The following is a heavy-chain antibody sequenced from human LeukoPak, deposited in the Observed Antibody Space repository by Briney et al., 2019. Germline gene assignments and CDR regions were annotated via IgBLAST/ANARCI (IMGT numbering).Heavy chain of an antibody. V-gene: IGHV3-23*01. CDR2: ISGSGGST. CDR3: AKDTATHSSGWYYFDY. D-gene: IGHD6-19*01. CDR1: GFTFSSYA. Sequence: GGSLRLSCAASGFTFSSYAMSWVRQAPGKGLEWVSAISGSGGSTYYADSVKGRFTISRDNSKNTLYLQMNSLRAEDTAVYYCAKDTATHSSGWYYFDYWGQRTLVTVSS. J-gene: IGHJ4*02.